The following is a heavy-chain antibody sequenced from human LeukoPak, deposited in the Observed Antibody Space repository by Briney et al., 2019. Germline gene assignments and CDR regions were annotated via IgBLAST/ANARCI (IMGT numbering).Heavy chain of an antibody. CDR3: ARDWGVGGRPGYMDV. CDR1: GGSISNYL. CDR2: IYYSGST. J-gene: IGHJ6*03. D-gene: IGHD6-6*01. Sequence: SETLSLTCSVSGGSISNYLWSWIRQPPGKGLEWIGYIYYSGSTNYNPSLKSRVTILVDTSKNQFSLKLSSVTAADTAVYFCARDWGVGGRPGYMDVWGKGTTVTVSS. V-gene: IGHV4-59*01.